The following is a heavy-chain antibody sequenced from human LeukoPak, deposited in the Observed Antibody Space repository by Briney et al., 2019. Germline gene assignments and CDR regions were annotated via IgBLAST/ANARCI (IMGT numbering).Heavy chain of an antibody. V-gene: IGHV4-34*01. J-gene: IGHJ2*01. Sequence: KASETLSLTCAVYGGAFSGYYWSWIRQPPGKGLEWIGEINHSGSTNYNPSLKSRVTISVDTSKNQFSLKLSSVTAADTAVYHCARLQSYYDITGYYWYFDLWGRSTLVTVSS. CDR3: ARLQSYYDITGYYWYFDL. CDR1: GGAFSGYY. CDR2: INHSGST. D-gene: IGHD3-22*01.